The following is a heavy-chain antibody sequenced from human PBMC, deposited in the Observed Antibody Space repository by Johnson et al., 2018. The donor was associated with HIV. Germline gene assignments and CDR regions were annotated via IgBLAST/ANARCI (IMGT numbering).Heavy chain of an antibody. CDR2: IRYDGSNK. CDR1: GFTFSSYA. Sequence: QMLLVESGGGVVQPGRSLRLSCAASGFTFSSYAMHWVRQAPGKGLEWVAVIRYDGSNKYYADSVKGRFTISRDNSKNTLYLQMNSLRAEDTAVYYCARGISNWNYFDEDAFDIWGQGTMVTVSS. D-gene: IGHD1-7*01. J-gene: IGHJ3*02. V-gene: IGHV3-33*08. CDR3: ARGISNWNYFDEDAFDI.